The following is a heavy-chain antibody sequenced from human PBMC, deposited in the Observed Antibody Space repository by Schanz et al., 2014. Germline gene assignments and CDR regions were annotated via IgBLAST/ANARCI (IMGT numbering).Heavy chain of an antibody. Sequence: EGQLVESGGGLVQPGGSLRLSCVVSGFNFRNYWMSWVRQAPGKGLEWVASIKQEGDEKNYVDSVKGRFTISRDNAKNSLFLQMNSLRADDTAVYYCVRDRGFCANDICWLRYYMDVSGNGTTVTVSS. V-gene: IGHV3-7*01. CDR3: VRDRGFCANDICWLRYYMDV. D-gene: IGHD2-8*01. CDR1: GFNFRNYW. J-gene: IGHJ6*03. CDR2: IKQEGDEK.